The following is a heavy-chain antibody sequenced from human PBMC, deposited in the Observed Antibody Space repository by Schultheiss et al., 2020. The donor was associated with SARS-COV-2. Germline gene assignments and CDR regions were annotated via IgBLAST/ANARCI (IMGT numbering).Heavy chain of an antibody. V-gene: IGHV3-23*01. CDR2: ISGSGGST. CDR1: GFTFSSYA. J-gene: IGHJ6*02. Sequence: GGSLRLSCAASGFTFSSYAMSWVRQAPGKGLEWVSAISGSGGSTYYADSVKGRFTISRDNSKNTLYLQMNSLRAEDTAVYYCVKGDYSNYHSYYYYYYGMDVWGQGTTVTVSS. D-gene: IGHD4-11*01. CDR3: VKGDYSNYHSYYYYYYGMDV.